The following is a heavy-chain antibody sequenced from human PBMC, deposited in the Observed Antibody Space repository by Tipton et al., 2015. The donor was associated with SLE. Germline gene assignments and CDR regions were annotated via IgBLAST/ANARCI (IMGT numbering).Heavy chain of an antibody. V-gene: IGHV4-59*01. Sequence: LVKPSETLSLTCSVSGVSISDYSWSWIRQPPGKPLDWIGYFDDGGRSVKYNPSLKSRVTISLDTSKNHFSLKLSSVTAADTAVYYCARGWGYDSLYYYYGMYVWGQGTTVTVSS. J-gene: IGHJ6*02. CDR3: ARGWGYDSLYYYYGMYV. CDR2: FDDGGRS. D-gene: IGHD5-12*01. CDR1: GVSISDYS.